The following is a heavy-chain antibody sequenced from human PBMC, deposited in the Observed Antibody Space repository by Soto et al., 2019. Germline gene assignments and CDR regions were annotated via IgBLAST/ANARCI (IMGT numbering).Heavy chain of an antibody. V-gene: IGHV3-64D*06. CDR2: ISSDGGST. CDR1: GFTFSSYA. J-gene: IGHJ4*02. D-gene: IGHD3-22*01. Sequence: GGSLRLSCSASGFTFSSYAMHWVRQAPGKGLEYVSAISSDGGSTYYADSVKGRFTISRDNSKNTLYLQMSSLRAEDTAVYYCEAMIVARGSYWGQGTLVTVSS. CDR3: EAMIVARGSY.